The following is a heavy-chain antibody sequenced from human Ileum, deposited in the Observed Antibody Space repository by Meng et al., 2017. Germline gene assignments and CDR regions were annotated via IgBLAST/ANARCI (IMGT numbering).Heavy chain of an antibody. D-gene: IGHD1-1*01. CDR2: IKQDGSEK. CDR1: GFTFSSYW. CDR3: ARELDFVAFDI. Sequence: ESLKISCAASGFTFSSYWMSWVRQAPGKGLEWVANIKQDGSEKYYVDSVKGRFTISRDNAKNSLYLQMNSLRAEDTAVYYCARELDFVAFDIWGQGTMVTVSS. V-gene: IGHV3-7*01. J-gene: IGHJ3*02.